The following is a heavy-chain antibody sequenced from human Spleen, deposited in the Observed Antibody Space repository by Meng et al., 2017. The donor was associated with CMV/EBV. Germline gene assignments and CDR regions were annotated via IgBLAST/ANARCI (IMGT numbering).Heavy chain of an antibody. CDR1: GFFLSSYE. V-gene: IGHV3-48*03. CDR3: ARVQVGATSQEAAFDI. D-gene: IGHD1-26*01. CDR2: ISSSGSTI. J-gene: IGHJ3*02. Sequence: GGSLRLSCAASGFFLSSYEMNWVRQAPGKGLEWVSYISSSGSTIYYADSVKGRFTISRDNAKNSLYLQMNSLRAEDTAVYYCARVQVGATSQEAAFDIWGQGTMVTVSS.